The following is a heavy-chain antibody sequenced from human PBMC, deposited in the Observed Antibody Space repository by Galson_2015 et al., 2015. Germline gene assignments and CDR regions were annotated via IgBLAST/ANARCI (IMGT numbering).Heavy chain of an antibody. Sequence: SVKVSCKASGYTFTSYGISWVRQAPGQGLEWMGWISAYNGNTKYAQKLQGRATMTTDTYKRTAYIELMSLRSDDSAVYYCSRDASIAAAGTVDYYYGMDAWCQGTTFTVSS. V-gene: IGHV1-18*01. CDR2: ISAYNGNT. CDR1: GYTFTSYG. J-gene: IGHJ6*02. D-gene: IGHD6-13*01. CDR3: SRDASIAAAGTVDYYYGMDA.